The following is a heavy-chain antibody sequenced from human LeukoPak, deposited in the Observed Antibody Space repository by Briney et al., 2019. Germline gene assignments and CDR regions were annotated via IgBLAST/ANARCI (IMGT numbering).Heavy chain of an antibody. V-gene: IGHV1-2*06. Sequence: ASVKVSCKASGYTFTGYYMHWVRQAPGQGLEWMGRINPNSGGTNYAQKFQGRVTMTRDTSISTAYMELSRLGSDDTAVYYCAREIPRGYSGYDHFDYWGQGTLVTVSS. CDR2: INPNSGGT. CDR3: AREIPRGYSGYDHFDY. J-gene: IGHJ4*02. CDR1: GYTFTGYY. D-gene: IGHD5-12*01.